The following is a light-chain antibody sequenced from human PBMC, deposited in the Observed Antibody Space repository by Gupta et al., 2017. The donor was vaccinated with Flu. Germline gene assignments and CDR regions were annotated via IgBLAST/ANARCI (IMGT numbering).Light chain of an antibody. CDR1: QSVSSY. V-gene: IGKV3-15*01. Sequence: PATLSVSPGERATLSCRASQSVSSYLAWYQQKPGQAPRLLIYGASTRATGIPARFSGSGSETDFTLTISSLQSEDFAVYYCQQDDNWPQTFGQGTKVEI. CDR3: QQDDNWPQT. CDR2: GAS. J-gene: IGKJ1*01.